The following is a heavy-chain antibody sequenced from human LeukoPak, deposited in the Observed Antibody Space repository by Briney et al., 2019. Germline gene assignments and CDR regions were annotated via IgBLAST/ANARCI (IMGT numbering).Heavy chain of an antibody. CDR3: ARGRSKVATARSSSHDY. CDR2: IIPIFGTA. CDR1: GGTSSSYA. D-gene: IGHD6-13*01. Sequence: SVKVSCKASGGTSSSYAISWVRQAPGQGLEWMGGIIPIFGTANYAQKFQGRVTITTDESTSTAYMELSSLRSEDTAVYYCARGRSKVATARSSSHDYWGQGTLVTVSS. V-gene: IGHV1-69*05. J-gene: IGHJ4*02.